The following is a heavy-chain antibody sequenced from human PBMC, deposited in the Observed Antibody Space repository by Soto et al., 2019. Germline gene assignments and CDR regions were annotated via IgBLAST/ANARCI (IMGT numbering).Heavy chain of an antibody. CDR2: FYYSGST. CDR3: ARIYVASRYMDV. D-gene: IGHD2-2*02. J-gene: IGHJ6*03. CDR1: GGSISSSSYY. Sequence: QLQLEESGPGLVKPSETLSLTCIVSGGSISSSSYYWGWIRQPPGKGLEWIGSFYYSGSTYYSPSLKSRVTISGDTSKNQISLRLSSVTAADTAVYYCARIYVASRYMDVWGKGTTVTVSS. V-gene: IGHV4-39*01.